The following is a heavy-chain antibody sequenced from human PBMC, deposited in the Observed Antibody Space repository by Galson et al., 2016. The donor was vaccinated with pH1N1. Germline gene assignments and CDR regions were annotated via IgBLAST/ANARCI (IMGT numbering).Heavy chain of an antibody. Sequence: SCKASGYTFTNYGITWVRQAPGQGLEWMGWITAYNGNTNYPQKLQGRVTMTTDTSTSTAYIELRSLRSDDTAVYYCARGRRHLLHGDAFDFWGQGTMVTVSS. CDR3: ARGRRHLLHGDAFDF. CDR1: GYTFTNYG. CDR2: ITAYNGNT. D-gene: IGHD2-15*01. V-gene: IGHV1-18*01. J-gene: IGHJ3*01.